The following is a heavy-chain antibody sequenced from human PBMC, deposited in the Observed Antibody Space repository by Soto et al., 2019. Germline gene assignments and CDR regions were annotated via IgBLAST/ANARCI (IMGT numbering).Heavy chain of an antibody. CDR2: IYYTGTT. J-gene: IGHJ4*02. Sequence: SETLSLICSVSGGSISSGSFFWGWIRQPPGSGLEWLATIYYTGTTYYNPSLKSRVTISVDTSKKQFSLKLSSVTAADTAVYYCARRVYSGSGRDYFYYWGQGSLVTVSS. CDR1: GGSISSGSFF. V-gene: IGHV4-39*01. D-gene: IGHD1-26*01. CDR3: ARRVYSGSGRDYFYY.